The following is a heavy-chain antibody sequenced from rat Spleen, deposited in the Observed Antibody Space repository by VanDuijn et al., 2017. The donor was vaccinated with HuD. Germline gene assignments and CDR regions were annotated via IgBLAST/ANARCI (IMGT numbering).Heavy chain of an antibody. CDR1: GFTFSDYG. V-gene: IGHV5-29*01. J-gene: IGHJ2*01. CDR3: ARNDYDGTYYNFEY. D-gene: IGHD1-12*02. CDR2: ISYGDSSGHSST. Sequence: EVQLVESGGGLVQPGRSLKLSCAASGFTFSDYGVAWVRQAPTKGLEWVATISYGDSSGHSSTYYRDSVKGRFTISRDNAKSTLYLQVDSLRSEDTARYYCARNDYDGTYYNFEYWGQGVMVTVSS.